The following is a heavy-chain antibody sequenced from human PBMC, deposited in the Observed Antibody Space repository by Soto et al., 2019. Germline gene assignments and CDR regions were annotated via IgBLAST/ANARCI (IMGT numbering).Heavy chain of an antibody. CDR3: VRSPPPYRYLAFDI. CDR1: GYTFTGYY. V-gene: IGHV1-2*04. D-gene: IGHD3-16*02. J-gene: IGHJ3*02. Sequence: QVQLVQSGAEVKKPGASVKVSCKASGYTFTGYYMHWVRQAPGQGLEWMGWINPNSGGTNYAQKFQGWVTMTRDTSISTAYMELSRLRSDDTAVYYCVRSPPPYRYLAFDIWGQGTMVTVSS. CDR2: INPNSGGT.